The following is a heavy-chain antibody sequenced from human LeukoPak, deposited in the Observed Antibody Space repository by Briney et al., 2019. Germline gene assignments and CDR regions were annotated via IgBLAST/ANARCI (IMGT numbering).Heavy chain of an antibody. CDR3: ARDLAVAGPYYFDY. V-gene: IGHV3-20*04. Sequence: PGGSLRLSCAASGFTFDDYGMSWVRQAPGKGLEWVSGINWNGGSTGYADSVKGRFTISRDNAKNSLYLQMNSLRAEDTASYYCARDLAVAGPYYFDYWGQGTLVTVSS. CDR2: INWNGGST. CDR1: GFTFDDYG. J-gene: IGHJ4*02. D-gene: IGHD6-19*01.